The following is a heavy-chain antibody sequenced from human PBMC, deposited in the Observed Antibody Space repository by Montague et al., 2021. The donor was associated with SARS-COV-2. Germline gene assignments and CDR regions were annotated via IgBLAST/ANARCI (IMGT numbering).Heavy chain of an antibody. CDR3: ARVGRQQLVRLSGMDV. V-gene: IGHV4-39*07. Sequence: SETLSLTCTVSGGSISSSSYYWGWIRQPPGKGLEWIGSIYYSGSTYYNPSLKSRVTISVDTSKNQFSLKLSSATAADTAVYYCARVGRQQLVRLSGMDVWGQGTTDTVSS. CDR2: IYYSGST. D-gene: IGHD6-13*01. CDR1: GGSISSSSYY. J-gene: IGHJ6*02.